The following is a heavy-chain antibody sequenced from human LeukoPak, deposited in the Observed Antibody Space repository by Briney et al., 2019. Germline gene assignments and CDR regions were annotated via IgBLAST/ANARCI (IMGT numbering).Heavy chain of an antibody. V-gene: IGHV3-23*01. D-gene: IGHD6-19*01. Sequence: GGSLRLSCAASGFTFSSYAMSWVRRAPGKGLEWVSTISGSGGSTYYADSVKGRFTISRDNSKNTLYLQMNSLRAEDTAVYYCAKSVGLAVEPYFDYWGQGTLVTVSS. CDR1: GFTFSSYA. CDR3: AKSVGLAVEPYFDY. CDR2: ISGSGGST. J-gene: IGHJ4*02.